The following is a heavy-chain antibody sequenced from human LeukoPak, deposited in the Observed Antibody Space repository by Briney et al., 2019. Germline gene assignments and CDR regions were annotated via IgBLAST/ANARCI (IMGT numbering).Heavy chain of an antibody. D-gene: IGHD6-13*01. CDR1: GYTFTSYG. V-gene: IGHV1-18*01. J-gene: IGHJ6*02. CDR3: ARVYSSSRTYYYYYYGMDV. CDR2: ISAYNGNT. Sequence: ASVKVSCKASGYTFTSYGISWVRQAPGQGLEWMGWISAYNGNTNYAQKLQGRVTMTTDTSTSTAYMELRSLRSDDTAVYYCARVYSSSRTYYYYYYGMDVWGQGTTVTVSS.